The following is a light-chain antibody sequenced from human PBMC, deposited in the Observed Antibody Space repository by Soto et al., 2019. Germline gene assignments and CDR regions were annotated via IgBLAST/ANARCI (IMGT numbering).Light chain of an antibody. V-gene: IGLV3-1*01. Sequence: SYELTQQPSVSVSSGQTASITCSGDKLGDKYACWYQQKPGQSPVVVIYQDNKRPSGIPERFSGSNSGNSASLTISATHAMDEADYYCQAWDSSTAVFGGGTKLTVL. CDR1: KLGDKY. CDR2: QDN. CDR3: QAWDSSTAV. J-gene: IGLJ3*02.